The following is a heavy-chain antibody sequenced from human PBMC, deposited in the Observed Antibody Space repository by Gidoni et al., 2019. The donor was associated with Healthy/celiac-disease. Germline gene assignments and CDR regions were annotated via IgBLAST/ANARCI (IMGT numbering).Heavy chain of an antibody. CDR2: IYYSGST. V-gene: IGHV4-59*01. CDR1: GGSISSYY. D-gene: IGHD6-13*01. Sequence: QVQLQASGPGLVKPSETLSLTCTVSGGSISSYYWSWIRQPPGTGLEWIGHIYYSGSTNYNPSLKSRVTISVDTPKNQFSLKLSSVTAADTAVYYWARGGYTLDYWGQGTLVTVSS. J-gene: IGHJ4*02. CDR3: ARGGYTLDY.